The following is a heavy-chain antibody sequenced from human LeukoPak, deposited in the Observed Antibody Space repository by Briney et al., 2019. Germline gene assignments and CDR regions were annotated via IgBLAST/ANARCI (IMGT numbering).Heavy chain of an antibody. Sequence: KASETLSLTCTVSGGSISSSSYYWGWIRQPPGKGLEWIGSIYYSGSTYYNPSLKSRVTISVDTSKNQFSLKLSSVTAADTAVYYCARDVAVSSWYVGYFDYWGQGTLVTVSS. CDR2: IYYSGST. V-gene: IGHV4-39*07. D-gene: IGHD6-13*01. CDR3: ARDVAVSSWYVGYFDY. CDR1: GGSISSSSYY. J-gene: IGHJ4*02.